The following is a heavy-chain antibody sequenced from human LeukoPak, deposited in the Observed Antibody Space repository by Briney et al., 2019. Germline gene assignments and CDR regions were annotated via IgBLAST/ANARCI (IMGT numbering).Heavy chain of an antibody. CDR3: TRFSRSSSSNY. CDR1: GFTFSNCW. CDR2: IRQDRSEK. D-gene: IGHD6-6*01. Sequence: PGGSLRLSCAASGFTFSNCWMSWVRQAPGKGLEWVAIIRQDRSEKKYVDSVKGRFTISRDNAKNSLYLEMNSLRAEDTAVYYCTRFSRSSSSNYWGQGTLVTVSS. J-gene: IGHJ4*02. V-gene: IGHV3-7*01.